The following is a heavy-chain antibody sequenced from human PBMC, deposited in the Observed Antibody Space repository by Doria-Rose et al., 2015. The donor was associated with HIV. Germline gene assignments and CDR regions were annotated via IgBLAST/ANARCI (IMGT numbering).Heavy chain of an antibody. D-gene: IGHD6-13*01. J-gene: IGHJ4*02. CDR2: IFSDDER. V-gene: IGHV2-26*01. Sequence: LVKPTETLTLTCTVSGVSLSSPGMGVSWIRQPPGKALEWLANIFSDDERSYKTSLKGRLTSSRGTSKSQVVLTMTDMDPVDTATYYCARIKSSRWYHKYYFDFWGQGTLVIVSA. CDR3: ARIKSSRWYHKYYFDF. CDR1: GVSLSSPGMG.